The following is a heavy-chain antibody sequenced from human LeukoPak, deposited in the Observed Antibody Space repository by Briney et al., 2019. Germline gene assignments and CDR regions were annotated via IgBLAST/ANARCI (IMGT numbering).Heavy chain of an antibody. V-gene: IGHV3-21*01. Sequence: PGGSLRLSCAASGFTFSSYSVNWVRQAPGKGLEWVSSISSSSSYIYYADSVKGRFTISRDNAKNSLYLQMNSLRAEDTAVYYCARAPSLYGAFDIWGQGTMVTVSS. CDR2: ISSSSSYI. CDR1: GFTFSSYS. D-gene: IGHD3-16*02. J-gene: IGHJ3*02. CDR3: ARAPSLYGAFDI.